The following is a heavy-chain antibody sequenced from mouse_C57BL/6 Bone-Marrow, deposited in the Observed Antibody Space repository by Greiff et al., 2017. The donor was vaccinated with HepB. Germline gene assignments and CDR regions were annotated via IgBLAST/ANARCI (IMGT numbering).Heavy chain of an antibody. CDR1: GFTFSNYW. CDR2: IRLKSDNYAT. D-gene: IGHD2-4*01. CDR3: TGDEDYDYDGAMDY. Sequence: EVKVVESGGGLVQPGGSMKLSCVASGFTFSNYWMNWVRQSPEKGLEWVAQIRLKSDNYATHYAESVKGRFTISRDDSKSSVYLQMNNLRAEDTGIYYCTGDEDYDYDGAMDYWGQGTSVTVSS. V-gene: IGHV6-3*01. J-gene: IGHJ4*01.